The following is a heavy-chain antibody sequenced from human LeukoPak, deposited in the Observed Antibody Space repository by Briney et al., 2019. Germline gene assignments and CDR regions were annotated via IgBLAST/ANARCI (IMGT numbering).Heavy chain of an antibody. Sequence: SETLSLTCAVYGGSFSGYYWSWIRQPPGKGLEWIGEINHSGSTNYNASPKSRVTISVDTSKNQFSLKLSSVTAADTAVYYCATNAGGVDIVATMTRNWFDPWGQGTLVTVSS. CDR3: ATNAGGVDIVATMTRNWFDP. D-gene: IGHD5-12*01. J-gene: IGHJ5*02. V-gene: IGHV4-34*01. CDR2: INHSGST. CDR1: GGSFSGYY.